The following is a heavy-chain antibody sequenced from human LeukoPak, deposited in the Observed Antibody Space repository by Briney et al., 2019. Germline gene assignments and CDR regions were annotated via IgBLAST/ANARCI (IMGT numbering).Heavy chain of an antibody. CDR1: GYTFTSYY. Sequence: ASVKVSCKASGYTFTSYYMHWVRQAPGQGLEWMGKINPSGGSTSYAQKFQGRVTMTRDTSTSTVYMELSSLRSEDTAVYYCARDGYCSSTSCYYFDYWGQGTLVTVSS. D-gene: IGHD2-2*01. V-gene: IGHV1-46*01. J-gene: IGHJ4*02. CDR3: ARDGYCSSTSCYYFDY. CDR2: INPSGGST.